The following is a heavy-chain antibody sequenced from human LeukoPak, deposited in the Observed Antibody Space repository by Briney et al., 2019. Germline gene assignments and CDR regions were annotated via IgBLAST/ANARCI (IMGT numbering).Heavy chain of an antibody. Sequence: GGSLRLSCAASGFTFSNAWMSWVRQAPGKGLEWVGRIKSKTDGGTTDYAAPVKGRFTISRDDSKNTLYLQMNSLKTEDTAVYYCTTDLNDLWSGPPWGAFDIWGQGTMVTVSS. D-gene: IGHD3-3*01. J-gene: IGHJ3*02. CDR1: GFTFSNAW. V-gene: IGHV3-15*01. CDR3: TTDLNDLWSGPPWGAFDI. CDR2: IKSKTDGGTT.